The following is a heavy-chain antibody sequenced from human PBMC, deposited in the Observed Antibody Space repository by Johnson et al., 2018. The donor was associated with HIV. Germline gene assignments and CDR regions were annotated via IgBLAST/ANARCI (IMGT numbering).Heavy chain of an antibody. D-gene: IGHD3-10*01. V-gene: IGHV3-30*04. CDR2: ISYDGSNK. J-gene: IGHJ3*02. CDR3: ARRGITIVADAFDI. CDR1: GFTFSSYA. Sequence: QVQLVESGGGVVQPGRSLRLSCAASGFTFSSYAMHWVRQAPGKGLEWVAVISYDGSNKYYADSVKDRFTISRDNAKKLLYLQMYSLRAEDTAFYYCARRGITIVADAFDIWGQGTMVTVSS.